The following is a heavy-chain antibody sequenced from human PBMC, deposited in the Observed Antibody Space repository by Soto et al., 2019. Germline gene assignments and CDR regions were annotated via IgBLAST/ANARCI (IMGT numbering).Heavy chain of an antibody. Sequence: GGSLRLSCAASGCTFNSYAMNWVRQAPGKGLEWVSSISGDGGGTYYADSVKGRLTISRDNSKNTLYLQMNSLRAEDTALYYCAKGSHYDILTAYHAFDYWGPGTLVTVSS. CDR2: ISGDGGGT. V-gene: IGHV3-23*01. D-gene: IGHD3-9*01. CDR1: GCTFNSYA. CDR3: AKGSHYDILTAYHAFDY. J-gene: IGHJ4*02.